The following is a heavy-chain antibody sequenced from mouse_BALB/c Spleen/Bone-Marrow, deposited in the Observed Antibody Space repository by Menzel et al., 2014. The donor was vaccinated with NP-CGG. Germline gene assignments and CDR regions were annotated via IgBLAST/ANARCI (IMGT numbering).Heavy chain of an antibody. Sequence: VTLVESGAELMKPGASVKISCKSSGYTFSSYWIEWVKQRPGHGLEWIGEILPESGSTNYNEKFRGKAAFTADTSSNTAYMQLSSLTSEDSTVYYCARAPGVLYFFDYWGQGTPLTVSS. CDR3: ARAPGVLYFFDY. J-gene: IGHJ2*01. CDR2: ILPESGST. CDR1: GYTFSSYW. V-gene: IGHV1-9*01.